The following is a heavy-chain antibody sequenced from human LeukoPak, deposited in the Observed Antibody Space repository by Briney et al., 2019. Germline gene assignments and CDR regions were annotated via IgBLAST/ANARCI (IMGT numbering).Heavy chain of an antibody. D-gene: IGHD2/OR15-2a*01. V-gene: IGHV1-2*02. J-gene: IGHJ4*02. CDR3: ARHHTFYGADY. CDR1: GYTFIGYN. Sequence: GASVKVSCKVSGYTFIGYNKHWGRQAPGQGLEWMGWINPNSGGTNYAQKFQGRVTMTRDRSISTAFMEVSGLTSDDTAVYYCARHHTFYGADYWGQGTLVTVSS. CDR2: INPNSGGT.